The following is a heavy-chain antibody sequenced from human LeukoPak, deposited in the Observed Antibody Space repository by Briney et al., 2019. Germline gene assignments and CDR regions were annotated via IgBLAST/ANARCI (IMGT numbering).Heavy chain of an antibody. Sequence: GRSLRLSCAASGFTFDDYAMHWVRQAPGKGLEWVSGISWNSGSIGYADSVKGRFTISRDNAKNSLYLQMNSLRAGDTALYYCAKEEARGAFDIWGQGTMVTVSS. V-gene: IGHV3-9*01. CDR1: GFTFDDYA. CDR3: AKEEARGAFDI. CDR2: ISWNSGSI. J-gene: IGHJ3*02.